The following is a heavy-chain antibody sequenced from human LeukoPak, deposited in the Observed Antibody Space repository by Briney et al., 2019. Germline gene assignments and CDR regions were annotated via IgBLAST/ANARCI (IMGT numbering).Heavy chain of an antibody. V-gene: IGHV1-2*02. CDR2: INPNSGGT. J-gene: IGHJ5*02. CDR3: ARDGYLGFYNNWFDP. CDR1: GYTFTGYY. Sequence: ASVKVSCKASGYTFTGYYMHWVRQAPGQGLEWMGWINPNSGGTNYAQKFQGRVAMTRDTSISTAYMELSRLRSDDTAVYYCARDGYLGFYNNWFDPWGQGTLVTVSS. D-gene: IGHD1-1*01.